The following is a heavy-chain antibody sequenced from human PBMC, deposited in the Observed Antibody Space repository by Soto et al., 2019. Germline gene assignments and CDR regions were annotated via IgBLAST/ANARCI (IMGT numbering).Heavy chain of an antibody. J-gene: IGHJ5*02. D-gene: IGHD3-16*01. V-gene: IGHV2-5*02. Sequence: QITLKESGPTLVKPTQTLKLTCTFSGFSLTTRGVGVGWIRQPPGKTLECFARIYWDDDKRYSPSLQSRLSITKDTSKNQVVMTMTNVDPVDTATYYCAHIPNYYQYDWFAPWGQGTLVSVSS. CDR1: GFSLTTRGVG. CDR2: IYWDDDK. CDR3: AHIPNYYQYDWFAP.